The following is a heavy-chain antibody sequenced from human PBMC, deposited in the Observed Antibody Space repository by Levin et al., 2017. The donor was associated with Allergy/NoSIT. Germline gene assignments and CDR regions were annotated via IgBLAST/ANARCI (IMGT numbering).Heavy chain of an antibody. CDR2: INPKSGGT. J-gene: IGHJ5*02. Sequence: ASVKVSCKASGYTFIDYYMQWVRQAPGQGLEWMGRINPKSGGTDYAQKFQGRVTMTRDTSISTAYMELSGLRSDDTAVYYCARDRGNLPNWFDPWGQGTLVTVSS. V-gene: IGHV1-2*06. CDR3: ARDRGNLPNWFDP. CDR1: GYTFIDYY. D-gene: IGHD3-10*01.